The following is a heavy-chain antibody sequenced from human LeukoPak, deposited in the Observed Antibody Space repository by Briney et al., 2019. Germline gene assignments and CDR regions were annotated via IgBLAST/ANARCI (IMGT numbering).Heavy chain of an antibody. CDR1: GDSIRSTRYF. Sequence: SETLSLTCTVSGDSIRSTRYFWDWIRQPPGKGLEWIGNVYYSGNNYYSPSLKSRVTISVDTSKNQFSLKLRSVTAADTAVYYCARHASYGSATGFVDYWGQGTLITVSS. J-gene: IGHJ4*02. CDR2: VYYSGNN. D-gene: IGHD5-18*01. V-gene: IGHV4-39*01. CDR3: ARHASYGSATGFVDY.